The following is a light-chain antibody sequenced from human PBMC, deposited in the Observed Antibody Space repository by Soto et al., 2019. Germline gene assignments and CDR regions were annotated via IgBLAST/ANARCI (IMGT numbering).Light chain of an antibody. CDR3: QQYGSSPVT. J-gene: IGKJ1*01. CDR2: GAS. Sequence: DIVLTHSPGTLSLSPEERATLSCRASQSVSSSYLAWYQQKPGQAPRLLIYGASSRATGIPDRFSGSGSGTDFTLTISRLEPEDFAVYYCQQYGSSPVTFGQGTKVDIK. V-gene: IGKV3-20*01. CDR1: QSVSSSY.